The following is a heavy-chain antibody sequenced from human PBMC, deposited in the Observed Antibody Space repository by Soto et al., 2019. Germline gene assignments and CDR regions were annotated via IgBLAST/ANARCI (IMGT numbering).Heavy chain of an antibody. V-gene: IGHV3-72*01. CDR3: VRAGTGYQLDY. CDR1: GFTFSDHY. CDR2: IRNKPSSYTA. J-gene: IGHJ4*02. D-gene: IGHD3-9*01. Sequence: EVQLVESGGGLVQPGGSLRLSCAASGFTFSDHYMDWVRQASGKGLEWVGRIRNKPSSYTAEYAASVEGRFTISRDDSKNSVYLQMNSLKIEDTALYYCVRAGTGYQLDYWGQGTLVTVSS.